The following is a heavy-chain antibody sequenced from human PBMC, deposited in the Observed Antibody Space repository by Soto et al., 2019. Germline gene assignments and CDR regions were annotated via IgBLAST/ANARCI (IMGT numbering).Heavy chain of an antibody. CDR3: AKDESGWPAYYYGMDV. CDR1: GFTFSSYG. V-gene: IGHV3-30*18. J-gene: IGHJ6*02. CDR2: ISYDGSNK. Sequence: GGSLRLSCAASGFTFSSYGMHWVRQAPGKGLEWVAVISYDGSNKYYADSVKGRFTISRDNSKNTLYLQMNSLRAEDTAVYYCAKDESGWPAYYYGMDVWDQGTTVTVSS. D-gene: IGHD6-19*01.